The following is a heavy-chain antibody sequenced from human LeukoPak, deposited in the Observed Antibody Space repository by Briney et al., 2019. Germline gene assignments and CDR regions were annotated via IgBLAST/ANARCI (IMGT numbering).Heavy chain of an antibody. Sequence: ASVKVSCKASGYTFSNYYIHWVRQAPGQGLEYMGWITPKSGDTYSPQKFQGRVTITRDASTSTAYMELSSLRSDDTAVYFCARVREADKRACAYWGQGTLVTVSS. J-gene: IGHJ4*02. CDR3: ARVREADKRACAY. CDR2: ITPKSGDT. CDR1: GYTFSNYY. D-gene: IGHD5-24*01. V-gene: IGHV1-2*02.